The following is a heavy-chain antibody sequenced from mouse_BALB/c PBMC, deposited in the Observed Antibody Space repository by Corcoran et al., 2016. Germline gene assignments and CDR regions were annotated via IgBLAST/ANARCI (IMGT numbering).Heavy chain of an antibody. J-gene: IGHJ2*01. Sequence: QIQLVQSGPELKKPGETVKISCKASGYTFTNYGMNWVKQAPGKGLKWMGWINTYTGEPTYADDFKGRFAFSLETSASTAYLQINNLKNEDTATYFCAREGGTDYWGQGTTLTVSS. CDR3: AREGGTDY. D-gene: IGHD4-1*01. V-gene: IGHV9-3-1*01. CDR2: INTYTGEP. CDR1: GYTFTNYG.